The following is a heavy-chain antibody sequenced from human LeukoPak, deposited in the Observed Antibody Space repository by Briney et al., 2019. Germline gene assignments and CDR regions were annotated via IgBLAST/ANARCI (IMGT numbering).Heavy chain of an antibody. CDR2: IRGSGDMT. Sequence: GGSLRLSCATSGFTFSSYAMSWVRQAPGKGLEWVSAIRGSGDMTYYADSVKGRFTAARDNSKTTLYLQMNSLRAEDTAVYYCAKVRGYSYANEYHFEYWGQGTLVTVSS. CDR1: GFTFSSYA. V-gene: IGHV3-23*01. CDR3: AKVRGYSYANEYHFEY. D-gene: IGHD5-18*01. J-gene: IGHJ4*02.